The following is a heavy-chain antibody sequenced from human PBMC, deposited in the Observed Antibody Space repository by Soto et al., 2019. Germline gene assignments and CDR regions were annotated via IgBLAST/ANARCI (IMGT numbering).Heavy chain of an antibody. J-gene: IGHJ4*02. CDR3: AKEFLRPFDY. CDR2: ISSSSSTI. V-gene: IGHV3-48*01. CDR1: GFTFSSYS. Sequence: PGGSLRLSCAASGFTFSSYSMNWVRQAPGKGLEWVSYISSSSSTIYYADSVKGRFTISRDNAKNSLYLQMNSLRAEDTAVYCCAKEFLRPFDYWGQGTLVTVS.